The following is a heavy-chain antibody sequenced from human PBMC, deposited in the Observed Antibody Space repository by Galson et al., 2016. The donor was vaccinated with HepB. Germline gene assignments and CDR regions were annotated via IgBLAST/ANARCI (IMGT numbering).Heavy chain of an antibody. Sequence: SLRLSCAASGFTASNNYMSWVRQAPGKGLEWVSLIYSGGSTYYADSVKGRFTISRDNSKNKLYLQMNSLRAEDTAVYYCASMTGTTPGGYWGQGTLVTVSS. D-gene: IGHD1-20*01. CDR1: GFTASNNY. V-gene: IGHV3-53*01. CDR3: ASMTGTTPGGY. CDR2: IYSGGST. J-gene: IGHJ4*02.